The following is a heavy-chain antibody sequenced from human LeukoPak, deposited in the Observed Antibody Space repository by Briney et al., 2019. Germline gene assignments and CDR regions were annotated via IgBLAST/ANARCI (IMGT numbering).Heavy chain of an antibody. Sequence: ASVKVSCKASGYTFTDYYINWVRQAPGQGLEWIGWINPNSGDTNYAQKFQDRVTMTRDTSISTAYIELNFLRSDDTAVFYCARGDYYGSPKVVAAWGQGTLVTVSS. CDR1: GYTFTDYY. CDR3: ARGDYYGSPKVVAA. CDR2: INPNSGDT. J-gene: IGHJ5*02. D-gene: IGHD3-10*01. V-gene: IGHV1-2*02.